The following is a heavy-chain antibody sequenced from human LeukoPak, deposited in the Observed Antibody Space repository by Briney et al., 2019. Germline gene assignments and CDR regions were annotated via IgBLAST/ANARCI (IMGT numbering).Heavy chain of an antibody. CDR1: GYTFTDYY. CDR3: ASPFDYPSGGEYASVY. CDR2: IQPNSGGT. J-gene: IGHJ4*02. Sequence: ASVKVSCKASGYTFTDYYIHWLRQAPGQGLECVGCIQPNSGGTNYGQKFQGRVTMTRDTSISTAYMELSRMRSDVTALYYCASPFDYPSGGEYASVYWGQRYLFTVSS. D-gene: IGHD2-15*01. V-gene: IGHV1-2*02.